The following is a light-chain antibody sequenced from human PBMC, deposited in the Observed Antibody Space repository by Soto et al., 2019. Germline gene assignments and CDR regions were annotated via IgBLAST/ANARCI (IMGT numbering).Light chain of an antibody. CDR3: ATWDVSLNGRV. CDR2: NDN. Sequence: QSVLTQPPSTSGTPGQRVTISCSGSSSNIGSKTLNWFRQVPGTAPKLLIYNDNQRPSGVPVRFSGSKSGTSASLAISGLQSEDEADYYCATWDVSLNGRVFGGGTQLTVL. J-gene: IGLJ7*01. CDR1: SSNIGSKT. V-gene: IGLV1-44*01.